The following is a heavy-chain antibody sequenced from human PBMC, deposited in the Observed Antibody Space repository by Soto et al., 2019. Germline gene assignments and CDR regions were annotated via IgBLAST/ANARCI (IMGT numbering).Heavy chain of an antibody. Sequence: ASVKVSCKVSGYTLTELSMHWVRQAPGKGLEWMGGFDPEDGETIYAQKFQGRVTMTEGTSTDTAYMELSSLRSEDPAVYYCATAGYGAPGPFGYWGQGTLVPVSS. V-gene: IGHV1-24*01. J-gene: IGHJ4*02. CDR2: FDPEDGET. D-gene: IGHD4-17*01. CDR3: ATAGYGAPGPFGY. CDR1: GYTLTELS.